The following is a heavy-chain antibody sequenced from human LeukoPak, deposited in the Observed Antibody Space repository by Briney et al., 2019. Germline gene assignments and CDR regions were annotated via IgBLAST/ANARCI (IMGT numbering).Heavy chain of an antibody. CDR3: AREDQWLVKYFDY. D-gene: IGHD6-19*01. V-gene: IGHV3-33*01. CDR1: GFTFSSYG. Sequence: GRSLRLSCAASGFTFSSYGMHWVRQAPGKGLEWVAVIWYDGSNKYYADSVKGRFTISRDNSKNTLYLQMNSLRAEDAAVYYCAREDQWLVKYFDYWGQGTLVTVSS. J-gene: IGHJ4*02. CDR2: IWYDGSNK.